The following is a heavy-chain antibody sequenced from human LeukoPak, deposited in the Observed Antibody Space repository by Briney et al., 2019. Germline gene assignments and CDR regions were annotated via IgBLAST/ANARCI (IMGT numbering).Heavy chain of an antibody. Sequence: ASVKVSCKVSGYTLTELSMHWVRQAPGKGREWMGGFDPEDGETIYAQKFQGRVTMTEDTSTDTAYMELSSLRSEDTAVYYCATGKAIIGSDAFDIWGQGTMVTVSS. J-gene: IGHJ3*02. CDR3: ATGKAIIGSDAFDI. CDR2: FDPEDGET. D-gene: IGHD1-26*01. CDR1: GYTLTELS. V-gene: IGHV1-24*01.